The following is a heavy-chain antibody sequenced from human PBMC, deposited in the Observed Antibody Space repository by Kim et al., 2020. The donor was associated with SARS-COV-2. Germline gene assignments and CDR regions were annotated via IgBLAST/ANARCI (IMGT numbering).Heavy chain of an antibody. CDR3: ARAQSDDILTGHHAFDI. CDR2: IYSGGST. D-gene: IGHD3-9*01. J-gene: IGHJ3*02. V-gene: IGHV3-53*01. CDR1: GFTVSSNY. Sequence: GGSLRLSCAASGFTVSSNYMSWVRQAPGKGLEWVSVIYSGGSTYYADSVKGRFTISRDNSKNTLYLQMNSLRAEDTAVYYCARAQSDDILTGHHAFDIWGQGTMVTVSS.